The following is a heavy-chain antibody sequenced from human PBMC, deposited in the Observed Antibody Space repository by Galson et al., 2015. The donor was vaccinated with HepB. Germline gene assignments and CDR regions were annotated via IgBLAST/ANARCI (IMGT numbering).Heavy chain of an antibody. CDR2: IYSGGST. CDR3: ARWERWLQCFDY. D-gene: IGHD5-24*01. J-gene: IGHJ4*02. Sequence: SLRLSCAASGFTVSSNYMSWVRQAPGKGLEWVSVIYSGGSTYYADSVKGRFTISRDNSKNTLYLQMNSLRAEDTAVYYCARWERWLQCFDYWGQGTLVTVSS. V-gene: IGHV3-66*02. CDR1: GFTVSSNY.